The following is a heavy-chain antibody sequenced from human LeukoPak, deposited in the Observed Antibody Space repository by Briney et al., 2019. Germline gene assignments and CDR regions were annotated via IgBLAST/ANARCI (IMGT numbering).Heavy chain of an antibody. CDR1: GGTFSSYA. CDR2: IIPIFGTA. V-gene: IGHV1-69*05. J-gene: IGHJ4*02. D-gene: IGHD5-24*01. CDR3: AGGRVGYNLGY. Sequence: SVKVSFKASGGTFSSYAISWVRQAPGQGLEWMGGIIPIFGTANYAQKFQGRVTITTDESTSTAYMELSSLRSEDTAVYYCAGGRVGYNLGYWGQGTLVTVSS.